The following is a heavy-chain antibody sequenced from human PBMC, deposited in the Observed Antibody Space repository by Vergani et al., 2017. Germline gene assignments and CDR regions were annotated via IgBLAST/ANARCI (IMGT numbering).Heavy chain of an antibody. CDR1: GFTVSSNY. CDR2: IKSKTDGGTT. CDR3: TTVHGSGSPGDY. V-gene: IGHV3-15*01. Sequence: EVQLVESGGGLVQPGGSLRLSCAASGFTVSSNYMSWVRQAPGKGLEWVGRIKSKTDGGTTDYAAPVKGRFTISRDDSKNTLYLQMNSLKTEDTAVYYCTTVHGSGSPGDYWGQGTLVTVSS. D-gene: IGHD3-10*01. J-gene: IGHJ4*02.